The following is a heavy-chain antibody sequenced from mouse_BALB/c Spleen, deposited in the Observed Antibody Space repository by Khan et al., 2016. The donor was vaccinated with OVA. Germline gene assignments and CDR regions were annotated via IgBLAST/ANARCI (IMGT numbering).Heavy chain of an antibody. J-gene: IGHJ2*01. CDR3: ATSYFYGYYFDY. CDR2: ISGDSNTI. D-gene: IGHD1-1*01. CDR1: GFTFSSYG. Sequence: EVELVESGGGLVQPGGSRKLSCAASGFTFSSYGMHWVRQAPEKGLEWVAYISGDSNTIYYADTVKGRFTISRDNTKKTLFLQMTSLMSDDTAMYYCATSYFYGYYFDYWGPGTTLTVSS. V-gene: IGHV5-17*02.